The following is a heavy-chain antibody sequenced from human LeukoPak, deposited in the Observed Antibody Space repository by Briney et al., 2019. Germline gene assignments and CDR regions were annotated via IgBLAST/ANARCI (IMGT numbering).Heavy chain of an antibody. V-gene: IGHV3-48*02. D-gene: IGHD4-17*01. Sequence: GGSLRLSCAASGFTFRSYSMNWVRQAPGKGLEWVSYITSGSSPIYYADTVKGRFTISRDNAKNSLYLQMNSLRDEDTAVYYCARRAYGDDSFDYWGQGTLVTVSS. CDR1: GFTFRSYS. CDR2: ITSGSSPI. J-gene: IGHJ4*02. CDR3: ARRAYGDDSFDY.